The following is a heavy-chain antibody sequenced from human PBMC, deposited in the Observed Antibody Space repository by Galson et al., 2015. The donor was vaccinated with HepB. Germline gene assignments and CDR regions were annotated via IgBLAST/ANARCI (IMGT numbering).Heavy chain of an antibody. V-gene: IGHV4-34*01. CDR2: IDHSGST. CDR1: GGSFSGYY. CDR3: ARGLSIAARSYYYYYYMDV. Sequence: ETLSLTCAVYGGSFSGYYWSWIRQPPGKGLEWIGEIDHSGSTNYKPSLKSRATISVDTSKNQFSLKVSSVTAADTAVYYCARGLSIAARSYYYYYYMDVWGKGTTVTVSS. J-gene: IGHJ6*03. D-gene: IGHD6-6*01.